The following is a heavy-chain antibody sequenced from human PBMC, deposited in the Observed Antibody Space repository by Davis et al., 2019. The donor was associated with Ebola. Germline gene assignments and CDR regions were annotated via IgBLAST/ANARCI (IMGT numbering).Heavy chain of an antibody. CDR2: VGGISGAI. CDR1: GFTFSTYT. CDR3: ARDAEYPYKFWFDT. Sequence: PGGSLRLSCAASGFTFSTYTMNWVRQAPGKGLEWVSSVGGISGAIFYADSVRGRFTISRDNSKNTLYLQMNSLRDEDTAVYYCARDAEYPYKFWFDTWGQGILVTVSS. J-gene: IGHJ5*02. V-gene: IGHV3-21*01. D-gene: IGHD2-2*01.